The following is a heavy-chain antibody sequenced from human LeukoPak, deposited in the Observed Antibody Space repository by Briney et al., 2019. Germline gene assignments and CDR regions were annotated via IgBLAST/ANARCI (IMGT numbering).Heavy chain of an antibody. CDR2: INPNSGDT. D-gene: IGHD3-3*01. CDR3: SRDFGEPTGYYMDV. J-gene: IGHJ6*03. CDR1: GYTFTGYY. V-gene: IGHV1-2*02. Sequence: ASVKVSCKASGYTFTGYYMHWVRQAPGQGLEWMGWINPNSGDTNYAQKFQGRVTMTRDTSISTAYMELSSLRSDDMAVYYCSRDFGEPTGYYMDVWGKGTTVTVSS.